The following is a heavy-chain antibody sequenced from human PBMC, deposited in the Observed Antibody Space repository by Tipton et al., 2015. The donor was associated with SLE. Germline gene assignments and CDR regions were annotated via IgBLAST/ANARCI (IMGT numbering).Heavy chain of an antibody. V-gene: IGHV4-61*02. CDR2: IYTSGST. D-gene: IGHD3-3*01. Sequence: LRLSCTVSGGSISSGSYYWSWIRQPAGKGLEWIGRIYTSGSTNYNPSLKSRVTISVDTSKNQFSLKLSSVTAADTAVYYCARDTVFGVVNYWGQVTLVSVSS. J-gene: IGHJ4*02. CDR3: ARDTVFGVVNY. CDR1: GGSISSGSYY.